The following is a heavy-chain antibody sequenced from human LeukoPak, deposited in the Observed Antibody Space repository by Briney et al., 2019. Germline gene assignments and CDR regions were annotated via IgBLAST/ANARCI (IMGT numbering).Heavy chain of an antibody. Sequence: PGGSLRLSCAASGFTFSSYEMNWVRQAPGKGLEWVSYISSSGSTIYYADSVKGRFTISRDNAKNSLYLQMNSPRAEDTAVYYCARDCSSTSCLKHYYYYYGMDVWGQGTTVTVSS. CDR3: ARDCSSTSCLKHYYYYYGMDV. D-gene: IGHD2-2*01. J-gene: IGHJ6*02. V-gene: IGHV3-48*03. CDR2: ISSSGSTI. CDR1: GFTFSSYE.